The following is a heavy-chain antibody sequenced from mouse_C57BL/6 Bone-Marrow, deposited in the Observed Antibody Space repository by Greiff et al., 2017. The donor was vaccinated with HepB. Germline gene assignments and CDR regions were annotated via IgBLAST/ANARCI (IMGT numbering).Heavy chain of an antibody. D-gene: IGHD5-1*01. CDR2: ISDGGSYT. CDR3: ARVPTPDY. V-gene: IGHV5-4*03. J-gene: IGHJ4*01. CDR1: GFTFSSYA. Sequence: EVKVEESGGGLVKPGGSLKLSCAASGFTFSSYAMSWVRQTPEKRLEWVATISDGGSYTYYPDNVKGRFTISRDNAKNNLYLQMSHLKSEDTAMYYCARVPTPDYWGQGTSVTVSS.